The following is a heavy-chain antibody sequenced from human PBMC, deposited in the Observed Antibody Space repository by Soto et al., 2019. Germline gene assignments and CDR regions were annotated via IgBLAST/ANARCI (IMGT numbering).Heavy chain of an antibody. V-gene: IGHV1-2*02. D-gene: IGHD6-25*01. Sequence: VSMKVSCNTSGYTFTGCYIHWVRQAPGQGLEWMGWINPVSGGTNYAQTFQGRVTMTRDTSISTAYRELSSLISEDTAVYYCARGRRGAGATRTWFDAWGEGTL. CDR3: ARGRRGAGATRTWFDA. J-gene: IGHJ5*02. CDR1: GYTFTGCY. CDR2: INPVSGGT.